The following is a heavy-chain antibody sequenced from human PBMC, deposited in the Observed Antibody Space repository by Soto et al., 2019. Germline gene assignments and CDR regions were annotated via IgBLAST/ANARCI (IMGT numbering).Heavy chain of an antibody. CDR1: GFTFSNAW. D-gene: IGHD3-3*01. Sequence: PGGSLILSCAASGFTFSNAWMNWVRQAPGKGLEWVGRTKSKTDGGTTDYAAPVKGRFTISRDDSKNTLYLQMNSLKTEDTAVYYCTTDFNSRVRFLDFSSGYYYYGMDVWGQGTTVTGSS. CDR3: TTDFNSRVRFLDFSSGYYYYGMDV. J-gene: IGHJ6*02. CDR2: TKSKTDGGTT. V-gene: IGHV3-15*07.